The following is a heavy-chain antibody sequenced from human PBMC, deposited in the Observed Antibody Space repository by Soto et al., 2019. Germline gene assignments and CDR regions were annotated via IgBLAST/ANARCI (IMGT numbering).Heavy chain of an antibody. V-gene: IGHV1-3*01. CDR2: MNPLNGDT. CDR3: ARGNSGAFDI. CDR1: GYTLTTYS. D-gene: IGHD6-19*01. J-gene: IGHJ3*02. Sequence: ASVKVSSKASGYTLTTYSMHWVRQAPGQRLEWMGWMNPLNGDTKYSQRFQGRLTIIRDTSASTAYMELSSLRSEDTAIYYCARGNSGAFDIWGQGTMVTVSS.